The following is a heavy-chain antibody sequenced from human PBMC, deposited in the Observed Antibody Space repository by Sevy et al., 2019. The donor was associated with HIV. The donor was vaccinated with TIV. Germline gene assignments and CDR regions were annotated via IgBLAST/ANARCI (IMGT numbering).Heavy chain of an antibody. CDR3: ARDGTPHCSSTSCSIAGMDV. D-gene: IGHD2-2*01. J-gene: IGHJ6*02. V-gene: IGHV1-2*02. CDR1: GYTFTGYY. Sequence: ASVKVSCKASGYTFTGYYMHWVRQAPGQGLEWMGWINPNSGGTNYAQKFQGRVTMTRDMSISTAYMELSRLRSDDTAVYYCARDGTPHCSSTSCSIAGMDVWGQGTTVTVSS. CDR2: INPNSGGT.